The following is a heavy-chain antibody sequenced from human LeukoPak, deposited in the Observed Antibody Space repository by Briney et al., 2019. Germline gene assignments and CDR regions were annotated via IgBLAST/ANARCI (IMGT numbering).Heavy chain of an antibody. CDR2: VYYTGST. D-gene: IGHD6-6*01. J-gene: IGHJ4*02. Sequence: SETLSLTCSVSGGSVSSYYWSWIRQPPGKGLEWIGYVYYTGSTNYNPSLKSRVTMFEDKSKNQFSLRLYSVTVADTAVYYCARHFAYSSSSYFDYWGQGSLATVSS. V-gene: IGHV4-59*08. CDR1: GGSVSSYY. CDR3: ARHFAYSSSSYFDY.